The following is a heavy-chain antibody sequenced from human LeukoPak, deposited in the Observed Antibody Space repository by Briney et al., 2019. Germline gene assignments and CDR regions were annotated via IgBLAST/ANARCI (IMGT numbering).Heavy chain of an antibody. D-gene: IGHD5-24*01. Sequence: PGGSLRLSCAASGFTFNNYLMSWVRQAPGKGLEWVSAISGSGGSTYYADSVKGRFTISRDNSKNTLYLQMNSLRAEDTAVYYCAKDAGRWLQLFTPTWYFDYWGQGTLVTVSS. CDR1: GFTFNNYL. V-gene: IGHV3-23*01. CDR2: ISGSGGST. CDR3: AKDAGRWLQLFTPTWYFDY. J-gene: IGHJ4*02.